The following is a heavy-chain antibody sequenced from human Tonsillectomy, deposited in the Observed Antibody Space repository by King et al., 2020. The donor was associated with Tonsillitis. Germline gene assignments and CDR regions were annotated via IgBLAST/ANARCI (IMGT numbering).Heavy chain of an antibody. J-gene: IGHJ3*02. Sequence: VQLQESGPGLVKPSETLSLSCAVSGYSISSGYYWGWTRQPPGKGLEWIGSIYHSGSTYYNPSLKSQLTISVNTSKNQFSLKLSSVTAADTAVYYCARVAFIVGSTTYAFDIWGQGTMVTVSS. D-gene: IGHD1-26*01. V-gene: IGHV4-38-2*01. CDR3: ARVAFIVGSTTYAFDI. CDR2: IYHSGST. CDR1: GYSISSGYY.